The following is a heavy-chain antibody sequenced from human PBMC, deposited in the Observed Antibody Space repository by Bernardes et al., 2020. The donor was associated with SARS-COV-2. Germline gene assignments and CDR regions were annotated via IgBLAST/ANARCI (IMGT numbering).Heavy chain of an antibody. CDR1: GFTFSSYG. CDR3: TRGLELELITWFDY. CDR2: IWYDGSNK. Sequence: GGSLRLSCAASGFTFSSYGMHWVRQAPGKGLEWVAFIWYDGSNKNYADSVKGRFTISRDNSKNTLYLLMNSLRTDDTAVYYCTRGLELELITWFDYWGQGTLVTVSS. V-gene: IGHV3-30*02. D-gene: IGHD1-7*01. J-gene: IGHJ4*02.